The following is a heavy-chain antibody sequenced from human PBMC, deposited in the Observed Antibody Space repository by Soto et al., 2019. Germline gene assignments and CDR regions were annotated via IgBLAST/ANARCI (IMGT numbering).Heavy chain of an antibody. CDR1: GGSISSGGYY. Sequence: QVQLQESGPGLVKPSQTLSLTCTVSGGSISSGGYYWSWIRQHPGKGLEWIGYIYYSGSTYYNPCHNSRVTISVDTSKNQFPRKLSSVTAADTAVYYCARGSTWLQEDDNFDYWGQGTLVTVSS. CDR3: ARGSTWLQEDDNFDY. CDR2: IYYSGST. D-gene: IGHD5-12*01. V-gene: IGHV4-31*03. J-gene: IGHJ4*02.